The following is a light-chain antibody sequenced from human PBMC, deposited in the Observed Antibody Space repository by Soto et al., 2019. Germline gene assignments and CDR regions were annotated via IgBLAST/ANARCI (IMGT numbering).Light chain of an antibody. V-gene: IGKV3-20*01. CDR1: RSVSSSY. CDR2: GAS. CDR3: QHYGTSPPYT. Sequence: IVLTQSPDTLSLSPGERATLYCRASRSVSSSYLAWYQHKAGQAPRLLISGASNRATDIPDRFSGSESGTDFTLTICRLEPEDFAVYYCQHYGTSPPYTFGQGTKLEIK. J-gene: IGKJ2*01.